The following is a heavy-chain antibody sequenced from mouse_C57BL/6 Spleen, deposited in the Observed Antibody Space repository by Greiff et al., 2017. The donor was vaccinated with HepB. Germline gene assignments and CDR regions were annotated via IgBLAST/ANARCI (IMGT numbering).Heavy chain of an antibody. CDR2: ISDGGSYT. J-gene: IGHJ3*01. CDR3: ARDDRTGAWFAY. CDR1: GFTFSSYA. V-gene: IGHV5-4*01. D-gene: IGHD4-1*01. Sequence: EVKLQESGGGLVKPGGSLKLSCAASGFTFSSYAMSWVRQTPEKRLEWVATISDGGSYTYYPDNVKGRFTISRDNAKNNLYLQMSHLKSEDTAMYYCARDDRTGAWFAYWGQGTLVTVSA.